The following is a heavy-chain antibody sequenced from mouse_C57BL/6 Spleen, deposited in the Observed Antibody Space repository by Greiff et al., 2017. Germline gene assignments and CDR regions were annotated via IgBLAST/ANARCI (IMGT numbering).Heavy chain of an antibody. V-gene: IGHV14-3*01. CDR1: GFNIKNTY. J-gene: IGHJ2*01. CDR2: IDPANGNT. CDR3: AREDDDDPYYFDY. D-gene: IGHD2-4*01. Sequence: EVKLMESVAELVRPGASVKLSCTASGFNIKNTYMHWVKQRPEQGLEWIGRIDPANGNTKYAPKFPGKATITADTSSNTAYLQLSSLTSEDTAIYYGAREDDDDPYYFDYWGQGTTLTVSS.